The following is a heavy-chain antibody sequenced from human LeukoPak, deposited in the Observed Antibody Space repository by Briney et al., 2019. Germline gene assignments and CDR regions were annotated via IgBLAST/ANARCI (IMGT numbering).Heavy chain of an antibody. CDR1: GVNFSGCA. CDR3: ARVIASRKSVEIDV. D-gene: IGHD6-13*01. J-gene: IGHJ4*02. Sequence: GGSLTLSCVASGVNFSGCAMCWVRQAPGKGLVWVERLSGDGGTTRHADSVKGRFTISRDNAKNTLYLQMNSLGVEDTALYYCARVIASRKSVEIDVWGQGTMVAVSS. V-gene: IGHV3-74*01. CDR2: LSGDGGTT.